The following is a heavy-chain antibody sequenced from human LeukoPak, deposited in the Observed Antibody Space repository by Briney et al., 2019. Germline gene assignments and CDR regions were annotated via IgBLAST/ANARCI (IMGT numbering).Heavy chain of an antibody. CDR3: ARSKGAMVRGVMLPYYYYYMDV. CDR1: GGSISSYY. CDR2: IYYSGST. J-gene: IGHJ6*03. D-gene: IGHD3-10*01. V-gene: IGHV4-59*12. Sequence: SETLSLTCTVSGGSISSYYWSWIRQPPGKGLEYIGYIYYSGSTNYNPSLKSRVTISVDTSKNQFSLKLSSVTAADTAVYYCARSKGAMVRGVMLPYYYYYMDVWGKGTTVTVSS.